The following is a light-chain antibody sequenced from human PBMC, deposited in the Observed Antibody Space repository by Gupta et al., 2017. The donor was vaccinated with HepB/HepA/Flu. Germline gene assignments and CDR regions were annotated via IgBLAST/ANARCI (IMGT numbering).Light chain of an antibody. CDR2: NAS. CDR1: QSISSY. Sequence: ELVFTQSPATLSLSPGERATLSCRASQSISSYLAWYQQKPGQAPRLRIYNASNRATGIPARFSGSGSGTDFTLTISGLEPEDFAVYYCQQRSNWLNTFGQGTKLEIK. V-gene: IGKV3-11*01. J-gene: IGKJ2*01. CDR3: QQRSNWLNT.